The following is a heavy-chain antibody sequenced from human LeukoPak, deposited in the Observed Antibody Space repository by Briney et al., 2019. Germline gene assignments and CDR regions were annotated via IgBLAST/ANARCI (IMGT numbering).Heavy chain of an antibody. CDR2: ISESGGTT. J-gene: IGHJ4*02. Sequence: GGSLRLSCAASGFTFSSHAMSWVRQAPGKGLEWVSSISESGGTTDYADSVKGRFTISRDNSKNTLYLQMNSLRAEDTAVYYCARQWLINGWGQGILVTVSS. CDR3: ARQWLING. V-gene: IGHV3-23*01. CDR1: GFTFSSHA. D-gene: IGHD6-19*01.